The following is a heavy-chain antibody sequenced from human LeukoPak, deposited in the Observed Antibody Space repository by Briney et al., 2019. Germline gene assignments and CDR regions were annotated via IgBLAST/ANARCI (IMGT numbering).Heavy chain of an antibody. CDR1: GYICTSYG. J-gene: IGHJ4*02. CDR3: ARGSSSTSCCIDY. V-gene: IGHV1-18*01. CDR2: ISGYNGNT. D-gene: IGHD2-2*01. Sequence: ASMKVSCKASGYICTSYGISWVRQAPGQGLEWMGWISGYNGNTKYAQKLQDRVTMTTDTSTSTAYMELRSLRSDDTAVYYCARGSSSTSCCIDYWGQGTLVTVSS.